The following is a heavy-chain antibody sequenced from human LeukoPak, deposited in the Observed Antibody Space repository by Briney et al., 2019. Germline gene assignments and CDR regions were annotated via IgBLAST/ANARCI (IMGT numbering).Heavy chain of an antibody. V-gene: IGHV3-66*01. J-gene: IGHJ6*03. CDR1: GLTVSRNY. CDR2: IYSGGST. CDR3: AKSQHGYYYYYYMDV. Sequence: PGGSLRLACAASGLTVSRNYMNWVRQAPGMGLEWVAVIYSGGSTYYADSVKDRFTISRDNSKNTLYLQMNSLRAEDTAVYYCAKSQHGYYYYYYMDVWGKGTTVTVSS.